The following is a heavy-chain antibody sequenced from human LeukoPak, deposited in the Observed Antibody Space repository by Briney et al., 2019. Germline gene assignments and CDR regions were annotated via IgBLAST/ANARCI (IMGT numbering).Heavy chain of an antibody. CDR1: GFTYSNYW. J-gene: IGHJ4*02. D-gene: IGHD1/OR15-1a*01. CDR3: AKDLSWNTAGR. Sequence: PGGSLRLSCVGSGFTYSNYWMHWVRQAQGKGPVWVSRINPDGTTTDYADSVKGRFTISRDNAKNLLYLQMNGLRADDTAVYYCAKDLSWNTAGRWGQGTLVTVSS. V-gene: IGHV3-74*01. CDR2: INPDGTTT.